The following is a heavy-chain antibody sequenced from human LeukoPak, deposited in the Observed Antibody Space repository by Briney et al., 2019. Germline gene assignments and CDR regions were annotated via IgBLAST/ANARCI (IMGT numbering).Heavy chain of an antibody. CDR1: GGSISSSSYY. CDR3: ARFSSSSSYFDY. CDR2: IYYSGST. V-gene: IGHV4-39*01. Sequence: PSETLSHTCTVSGGSISSSSYYWGWIRQPPGKGLEWIGSIYYSGSTYYNPSLKSRVTISVDTSKNQFSLKLSSVTAADTAVYYCARFSSSSSYFDYWGQGTLVTVSS. D-gene: IGHD6-13*01. J-gene: IGHJ4*02.